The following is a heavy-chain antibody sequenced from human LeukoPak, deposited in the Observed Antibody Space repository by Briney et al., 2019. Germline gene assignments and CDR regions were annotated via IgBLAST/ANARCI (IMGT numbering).Heavy chain of an antibody. Sequence: GASVKVSCKASGYTFTGYYMHWVRQAPGQGLEWMGWINPNSGGTNYAQKFQGRVTMTRDTSISTAYMELSRLRSDDTAVYYCATVDTAMVNAFDIWGQGTMVTVSS. CDR1: GYTFTGYY. J-gene: IGHJ3*02. V-gene: IGHV1-2*02. D-gene: IGHD5-18*01. CDR3: ATVDTAMVNAFDI. CDR2: INPNSGGT.